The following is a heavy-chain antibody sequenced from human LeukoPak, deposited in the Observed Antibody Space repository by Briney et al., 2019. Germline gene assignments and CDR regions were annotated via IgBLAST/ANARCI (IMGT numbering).Heavy chain of an antibody. CDR3: ARGPRFGELLWHWFDP. D-gene: IGHD3-10*01. J-gene: IGHJ5*02. Sequence: PSETLSLTCTVTGYSISSGHYWGWIRQPPGKGLEWIGSMYHSGSTYYNPPLKSRVTISEDTSKNQFSLKLRSVTAADTAVYYCARGPRFGELLWHWFDPWGQGTLVTVSS. CDR1: GYSISSGHY. V-gene: IGHV4-38-2*02. CDR2: MYHSGST.